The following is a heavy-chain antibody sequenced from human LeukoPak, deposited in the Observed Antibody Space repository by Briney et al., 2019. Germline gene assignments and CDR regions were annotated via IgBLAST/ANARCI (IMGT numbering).Heavy chain of an antibody. J-gene: IGHJ4*02. D-gene: IGHD1-20*01. CDR2: ISSSGNII. V-gene: IGHV3-48*04. CDR1: GLTFSSHW. Sequence: PGGSLRLSCAASGLTFSSHWMHWVRQAPGKGLEWVSYISSSGNIIYYADSVKGRFTISRDNAKNSLYLQMNSLRAEDTAVYYCARRRYNWNAIDYWGQGTLVTVSS. CDR3: ARRRYNWNAIDY.